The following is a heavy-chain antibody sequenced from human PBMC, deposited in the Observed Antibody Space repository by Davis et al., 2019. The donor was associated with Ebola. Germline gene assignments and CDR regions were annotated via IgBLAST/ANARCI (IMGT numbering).Heavy chain of an antibody. CDR2: IKEDESVK. CDR3: ARPARGGYKGQVGVDWYFDL. V-gene: IGHV3-7*03. D-gene: IGHD5-24*01. J-gene: IGHJ2*01. CDR1: GFIFSGYW. Sequence: PGGSLRLSCAAFGFIFSGYWMSWVRQTPERGLELVANIKEDESVKNYLESVKGRFTISRDNAENLVYLQMNSLRDEDTAVYYCARPARGGYKGQVGVDWYFDLWGRGTLVTVSS.